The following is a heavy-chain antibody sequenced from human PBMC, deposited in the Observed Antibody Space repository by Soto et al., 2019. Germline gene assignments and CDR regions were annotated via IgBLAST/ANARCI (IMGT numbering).Heavy chain of an antibody. Sequence: ASVKVSCKASGYTFTSYYMHWVRQAPGQGLEWMGIINPSGGSTSYAQKLQGRVTMTTDTSTSTAYMELRSLRSDDTAVYYCARDPLGELGPQKRALDYWGQGTLVTVSS. D-gene: IGHD3-10*01. CDR1: GYTFTSYY. CDR2: INPSGGST. V-gene: IGHV1-46*01. J-gene: IGHJ4*02. CDR3: ARDPLGELGPQKRALDY.